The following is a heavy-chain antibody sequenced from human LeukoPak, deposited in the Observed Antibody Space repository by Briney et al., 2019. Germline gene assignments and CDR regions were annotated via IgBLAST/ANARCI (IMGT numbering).Heavy chain of an antibody. CDR2: ISHSGST. CDR1: GGSISSYY. CDR3: ARPGYCSGGSCQENFDY. J-gene: IGHJ4*02. V-gene: IGHV4-59*08. Sequence: SETLSLTCTVSGGSISSYYWSWIRQPPGKGLEWIGYISHSGSTYYNPSLKSRVTISVDTSKNQFSLKLSSVTAADTAVYYCARPGYCSGGSCQENFDYWGQGTLVTVSS. D-gene: IGHD2-15*01.